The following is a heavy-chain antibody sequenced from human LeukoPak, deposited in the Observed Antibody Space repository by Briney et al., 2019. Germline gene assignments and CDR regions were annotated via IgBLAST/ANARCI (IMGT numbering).Heavy chain of an antibody. CDR3: ARDNGGDYWYSDI. CDR1: GASLSTYY. V-gene: IGHV4-4*07. Sequence: SETLSLTCTVSGASLSTYYWSWIRQPAGKGLEWIGRMYNTGSTNYNPSLKSRVTMSVDTSKNQLSLRLSSVTAADTAVYYCARDNGGDYWYSDIWGRGTLVTVSS. CDR2: MYNTGST. J-gene: IGHJ2*01. D-gene: IGHD2-21*01.